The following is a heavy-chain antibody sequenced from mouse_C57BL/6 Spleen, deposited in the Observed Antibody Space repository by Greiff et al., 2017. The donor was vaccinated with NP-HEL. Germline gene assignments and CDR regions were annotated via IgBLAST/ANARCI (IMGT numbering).Heavy chain of an antibody. Sequence: QVQLKQSGAELVKPGASVKISCKASGYAFSSYWMNWVKQRPGKGLEWIGQIYPGDGDTNYNGKFKGKATLTADKSSSTAYMQLSSLTSEDSAVYFCATDGYYPSSFDYWGQGTTLTVSS. J-gene: IGHJ2*01. CDR1: GYAFSSYW. V-gene: IGHV1-80*01. D-gene: IGHD2-3*01. CDR2: IYPGDGDT. CDR3: ATDGYYPSSFDY.